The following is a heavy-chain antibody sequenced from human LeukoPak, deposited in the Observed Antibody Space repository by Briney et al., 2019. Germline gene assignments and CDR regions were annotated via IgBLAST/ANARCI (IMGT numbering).Heavy chain of an antibody. CDR3: ARSPYPPYYYGSGSYYNPYGMDV. Sequence: SVKVSCKASGGTFSSYAISWVRQAPGQGLEWMGRIIPILGIANYAQKFQGRVTITADKSTNTAYMELSSLRSEDTAVYYCARSPYPPYYYGSGSYYNPYGMDVWGQGTTVTVSS. CDR2: IIPILGIA. V-gene: IGHV1-69*04. J-gene: IGHJ6*02. D-gene: IGHD3-10*01. CDR1: GGTFSSYA.